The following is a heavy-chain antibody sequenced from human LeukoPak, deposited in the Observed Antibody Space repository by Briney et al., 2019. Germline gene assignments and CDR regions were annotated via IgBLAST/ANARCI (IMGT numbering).Heavy chain of an antibody. J-gene: IGHJ5*02. Sequence: PSETLSLTCAVSDYSISSGYYWGWIRQPPGKGLEWIGYIYYSGSTYYNPSLKSRVTISVDTSKNQFSLKLSSVTAADTAVYYCARDFGHDFWSGYGRFDPWGQGTLVTVSS. CDR2: IYYSGST. D-gene: IGHD3-3*01. V-gene: IGHV4-38-2*02. CDR3: ARDFGHDFWSGYGRFDP. CDR1: DYSISSGYY.